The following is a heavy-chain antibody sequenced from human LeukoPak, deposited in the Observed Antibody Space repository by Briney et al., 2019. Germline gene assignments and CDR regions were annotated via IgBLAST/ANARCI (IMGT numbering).Heavy chain of an antibody. V-gene: IGHV1-69*04. CDR2: IIPILGIA. CDR3: ARVAAAVGMDV. J-gene: IGHJ6*02. CDR1: GGTFSSYA. Sequence: ASVKVSCKASGGTFSSYAISRVRQAPGQGLEWMGRIIPILGIANYAQKFQGRVTITADKSTSTAYMELSSLRSEDTAVYYCARVAAAVGMDVWGQGTTVTVSS. D-gene: IGHD6-13*01.